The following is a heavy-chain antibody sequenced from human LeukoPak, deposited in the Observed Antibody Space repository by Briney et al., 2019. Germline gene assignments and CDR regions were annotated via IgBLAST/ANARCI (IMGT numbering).Heavy chain of an antibody. CDR2: ISSSSSTI. J-gene: IGHJ4*02. Sequence: GGSLRLSCAASGFTFSDYYMSWIRQAPGKGLEWVSYISSSSSTIYYADSVKGRFTISRDNAKNSLYLQMNSLRAEDTAVYYCARDRRTPCSSSPGGDYWGQGTLVTVSS. D-gene: IGHD6-6*01. CDR3: ARDRRTPCSSSPGGDY. CDR1: GFTFSDYY. V-gene: IGHV3-11*04.